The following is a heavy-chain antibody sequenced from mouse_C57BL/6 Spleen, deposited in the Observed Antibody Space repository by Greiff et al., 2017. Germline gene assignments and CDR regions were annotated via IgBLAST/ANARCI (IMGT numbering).Heavy chain of an antibody. V-gene: IGHV14-4*01. J-gene: IGHJ2*01. CDR1: GFNIKDDY. D-gene: IGHD1-1*01. Sequence: VQLQQSGAELVRPGASVKLSCTASGFNIKDDYMHWVKQRPEQGLEWIGWIDPENGDTEYASKFQGKATITAATSSNTAYLQLSSLTSEDTAVYYCTLYGSSYVDYWGQGTTLTVSS. CDR3: TLYGSSYVDY. CDR2: IDPENGDT.